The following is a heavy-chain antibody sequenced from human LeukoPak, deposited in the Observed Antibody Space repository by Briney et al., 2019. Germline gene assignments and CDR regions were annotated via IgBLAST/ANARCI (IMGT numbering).Heavy chain of an antibody. CDR1: GFTVSSNY. D-gene: IGHD6-19*01. CDR2: IYSGGST. Sequence: GGSLRLPCAASGFTVSSNYMSWVRQAPGKGLEWVSVIYSGGSTYYADSVKGRFTISRDNSKNTLYLQMNSLRAEDTAVYYCAKIPVAGIPEGFQHWGQGTLVTVSS. V-gene: IGHV3-53*01. CDR3: AKIPVAGIPEGFQH. J-gene: IGHJ1*01.